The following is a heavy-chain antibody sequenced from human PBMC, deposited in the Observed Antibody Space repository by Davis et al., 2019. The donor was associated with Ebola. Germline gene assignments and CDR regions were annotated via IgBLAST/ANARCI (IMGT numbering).Heavy chain of an antibody. J-gene: IGHJ4*02. V-gene: IGHV1-46*01. D-gene: IGHD3-3*01. CDR1: GYTFTSYY. CDR3: ARDNSLWSGYYVDY. CDR2: INPSGGST. Sequence: AASVKVSCKASGYTFTSYYMNWVRQAPGQGLEWMGIINPSGGSTGFAQKFQGRLTMSRDTSASTVYMELRSLRSDDTAVYYCARDNSLWSGYYVDYWGQGTLVTVSS.